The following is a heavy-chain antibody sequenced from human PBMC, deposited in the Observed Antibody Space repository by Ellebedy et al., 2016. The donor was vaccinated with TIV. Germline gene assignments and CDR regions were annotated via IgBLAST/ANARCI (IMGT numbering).Heavy chain of an antibody. Sequence: PGGSLRLSCAASGFTFSSYGMHWVRQAPGRGLEWVAVIWYDGVNKYYADSVKGRFTISRDNSKTTLYLQMNSLRAEDTAVYYCVSGLLMVYAIRGGVDYWGQGTLVTVSS. D-gene: IGHD2-8*01. CDR2: IWYDGVNK. CDR3: VSGLLMVYAIRGGVDY. CDR1: GFTFSSYG. V-gene: IGHV3-33*01. J-gene: IGHJ4*02.